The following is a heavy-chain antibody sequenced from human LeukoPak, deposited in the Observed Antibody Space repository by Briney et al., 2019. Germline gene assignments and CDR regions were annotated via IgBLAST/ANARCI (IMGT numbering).Heavy chain of an antibody. D-gene: IGHD3-22*01. CDR3: AKSSGYYYDSSGYVPFDY. Sequence: GGSLRLSCAASGFTFSSYAMSWVRQAPGKGLEWVSAISGSGGSTYYADSVKGRFTISRDSSKNTLYLQMNSLRAEDTAVYYCAKSSGYYYDSSGYVPFDYWGQGTLVTVSS. J-gene: IGHJ4*02. CDR1: GFTFSSYA. CDR2: ISGSGGST. V-gene: IGHV3-23*01.